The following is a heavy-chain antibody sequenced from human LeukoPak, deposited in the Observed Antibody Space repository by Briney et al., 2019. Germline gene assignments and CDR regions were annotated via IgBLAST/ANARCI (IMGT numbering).Heavy chain of an antibody. CDR3: ARVAKERVGGVYYFDY. CDR2: IGTAGDT. D-gene: IGHD1-1*01. CDR1: GFTFRDYD. V-gene: IGHV3-13*01. J-gene: IGHJ4*02. Sequence: PGGSLRLSCAASGFTFRDYDMQWVRQATEKGGEWVSAIGTAGDTYYTGSVKGRFTISRENAKNSLYLQMNSLRAGDTAVYYCARVAKERVGGVYYFDYWGQGTLVTVSS.